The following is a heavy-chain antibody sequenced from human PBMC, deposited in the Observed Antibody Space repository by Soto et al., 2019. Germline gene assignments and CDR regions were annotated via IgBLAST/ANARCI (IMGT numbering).Heavy chain of an antibody. Sequence: VSVKVSCKAPGYTFTSYGISWVRQAPGQGLEWMGWISAYNGNTNNAQKLQGRVTMTTDTSTSTAYMELRSLRFDDTAVYYCARDLYSPDAFDIWGQGTMVTVSS. CDR3: ARDLYSPDAFDI. J-gene: IGHJ3*02. CDR2: ISAYNGNT. V-gene: IGHV1-18*01. D-gene: IGHD5-18*01. CDR1: GYTFTSYG.